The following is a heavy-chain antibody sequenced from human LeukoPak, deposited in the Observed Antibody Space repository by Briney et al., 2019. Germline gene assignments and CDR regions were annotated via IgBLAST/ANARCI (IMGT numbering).Heavy chain of an antibody. CDR2: ISGSGGST. D-gene: IGHD3-3*01. V-gene: IGHV3-23*01. J-gene: IGHJ5*02. CDR3: AKDRRVEWVNWFDP. CDR1: GFTFSSYS. Sequence: GGSLRLSCAASGFTFSSYSMSWVRQAPGKGLEWVSGISGSGGSTYYADSVKGRFTIFRNNSKNTMYPQMNRTPAHHPAAHCCAKDRRVEWVNWFDPWAREHWSPCPQ.